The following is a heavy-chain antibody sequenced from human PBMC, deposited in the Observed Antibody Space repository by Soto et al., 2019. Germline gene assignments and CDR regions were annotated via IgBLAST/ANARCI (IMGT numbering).Heavy chain of an antibody. CDR1: GYTFTTFG. CDR2: LTAYDGKR. V-gene: IGHV1-18*01. D-gene: IGHD3-10*01. J-gene: IGHJ4*02. CDR3: ARGLTYGDFDY. Sequence: QVQMLQSGAEWKRTGASVKVSCKTSGYTFTTFGIIWLEQAPGQGLEWMGCLTAYDGKRNFAQKFQDRLTMTMDISTSTGYMELSGLRSDDTAVYFCARGLTYGDFDYWGRGTQVAVSS.